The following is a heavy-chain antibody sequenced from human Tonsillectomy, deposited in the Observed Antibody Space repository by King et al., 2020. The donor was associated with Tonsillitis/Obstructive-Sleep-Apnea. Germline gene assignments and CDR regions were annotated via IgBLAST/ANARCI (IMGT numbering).Heavy chain of an antibody. V-gene: IGHV4-61*01. D-gene: IGHD3-10*01. CDR3: ARVPGAGLRWFDP. J-gene: IGHJ5*02. CDR2: IYYSGRT. Sequence: VQLQESGPGLVKPSETLSLTCTVSGGSVSSGSDYWSWIRQPPGKGLECIGYIYYSGRTNYNPSPKTRVTTSVDTSKNQFSLKLSSVTAADTAVYYCARVPGAGLRWFDPWGQGTRVTVSS. CDR1: GGSVSSGSDY.